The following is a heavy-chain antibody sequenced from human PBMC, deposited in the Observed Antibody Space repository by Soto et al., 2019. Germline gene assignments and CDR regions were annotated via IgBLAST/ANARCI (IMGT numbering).Heavy chain of an antibody. CDR2: ISWNSGSI. CDR1: GFIFDDYA. J-gene: IGHJ6*02. D-gene: IGHD5-12*01. Sequence: EVQLVESGGGLVQPGRSLRLSCAASGFIFDDYAMHWVRQAPGKGLEWVSGISWNSGSIGYADSVKGRFTISRDNAKNSLYLQMNSLRAEDTALYYCAKGLGYKRLPYGMDVWGQGTTVTVSS. CDR3: AKGLGYKRLPYGMDV. V-gene: IGHV3-9*01.